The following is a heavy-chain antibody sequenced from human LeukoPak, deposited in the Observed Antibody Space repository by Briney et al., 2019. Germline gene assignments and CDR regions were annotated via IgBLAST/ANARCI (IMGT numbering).Heavy chain of an antibody. J-gene: IGHJ6*02. D-gene: IGHD2-2*01. CDR3: AREVDCSTTSCYALGYYGMEV. V-gene: IGHV1-18*01. CDR1: GYTFTSYS. CDR2: ISADNGNT. Sequence: GASVKVSCKASGYTFTSYSISWVRQAPGQGLEWMGWISADNGNTKYAQKLRGRVTVTTDTSTSTAYMELGSLRSDDTAVYYCAREVDCSTTSCYALGYYGMEVWGQGTTVTVSS.